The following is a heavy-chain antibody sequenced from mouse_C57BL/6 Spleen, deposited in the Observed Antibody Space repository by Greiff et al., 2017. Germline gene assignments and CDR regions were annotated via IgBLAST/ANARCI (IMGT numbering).Heavy chain of an antibody. CDR1: GYTFTSYW. J-gene: IGHJ4*01. CDR3: ARTTDYAMDY. D-gene: IGHD1-1*01. V-gene: IGHV1-59*01. Sequence: QVQLQQPGAELVRPGTSVKLSCKASGYTFTSYWMHWVKQSTGQGLEWIGVIDPSDSSTNYNQKFKGKATLTVDTSSSTASMQLSSLTSEDSAVYYCARTTDYAMDYWGQGTSVTVSS. CDR2: IDPSDSST.